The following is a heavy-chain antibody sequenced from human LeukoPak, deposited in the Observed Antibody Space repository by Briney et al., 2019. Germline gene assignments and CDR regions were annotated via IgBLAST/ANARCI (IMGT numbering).Heavy chain of an antibody. CDR2: IYHSVST. J-gene: IGHJ4*02. V-gene: IGHV4-38-2*01. CDR3: ARCGSGNYFDY. D-gene: IGHD3-10*01. CDR1: GYSISSGYY. Sequence: SETLSLTCAVSGYSISSGYYWGWIRQPPGKGLEWIGSIYHSVSTYYNSSLKRRVTISVDTSKNQFSLKLSSVTAADTAVYFCARCGSGNYFDYWGQGTLVTVSS.